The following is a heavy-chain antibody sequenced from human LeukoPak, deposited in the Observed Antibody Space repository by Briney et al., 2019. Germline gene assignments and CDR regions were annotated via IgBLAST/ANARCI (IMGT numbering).Heavy chain of an antibody. D-gene: IGHD3-10*01. Sequence: PGGSLRLSCAASGFTFSSYAMHWVRQAPGKGLEWVAVIAYDGSNKYYADSLKGRFTISRHNSKNTHYLQMSSLRAQDTAVYYCARDSQPAWFGEFWHWFDPWGQGTLVTVSS. V-gene: IGHV3-30*04. CDR1: GFTFSSYA. CDR2: IAYDGSNK. CDR3: ARDSQPAWFGEFWHWFDP. J-gene: IGHJ5*02.